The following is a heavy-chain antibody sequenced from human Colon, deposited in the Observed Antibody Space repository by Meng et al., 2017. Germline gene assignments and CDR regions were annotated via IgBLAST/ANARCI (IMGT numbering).Heavy chain of an antibody. V-gene: IGHV5-51*01. CDR1: GYSFTNYW. CDR2: IYPADSDT. J-gene: IGHJ4*02. D-gene: IGHD1-26*01. CDR3: ARGYRGSYHTPIDY. Sequence: GESLKISCKASGYSFTNYWIGWVRQMPGRGLEWMGLIYPADSDTRYSPSFQGQVTISADKSISTAYLQWSSLKASDTAIYYCARGYRGSYHTPIDYWGQGTLVTVSS.